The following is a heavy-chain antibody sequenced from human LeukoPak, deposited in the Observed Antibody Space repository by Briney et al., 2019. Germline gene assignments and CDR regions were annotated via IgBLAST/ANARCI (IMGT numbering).Heavy chain of an antibody. CDR3: GGYSYGRPNYFDY. J-gene: IGHJ4*02. CDR1: GFTFSSYA. Sequence: GGSLRLSCAASGFTFSSYAMSWVRQAPGKGLEWVSAISGSGGSTYYADSVKGRFTISRDNSKNTLYLQMNSLRAEGTAVYYCGGYSYGRPNYFDYWGQGTLVTVSS. CDR2: ISGSGGST. V-gene: IGHV3-23*01. D-gene: IGHD5-18*01.